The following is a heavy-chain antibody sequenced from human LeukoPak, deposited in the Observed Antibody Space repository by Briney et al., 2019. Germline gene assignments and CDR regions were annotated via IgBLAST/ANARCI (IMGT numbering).Heavy chain of an antibody. J-gene: IGHJ4*02. D-gene: IGHD3-10*01. Sequence: GESLKISCKGSGYSFSSNWIGWVRQVPGKGLGWMGIIYPGDSDIRYSPSLQGLVTIPADTSISTAYLQWSSLKASDTARYYCTRPEGVPYPFDYWGQGTLVTVSS. CDR3: TRPEGVPYPFDY. V-gene: IGHV5-51*01. CDR1: GYSFSSNW. CDR2: IYPGDSDI.